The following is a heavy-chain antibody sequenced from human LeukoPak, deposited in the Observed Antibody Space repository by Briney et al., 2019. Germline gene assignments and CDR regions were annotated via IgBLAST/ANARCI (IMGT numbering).Heavy chain of an antibody. J-gene: IGHJ4*02. V-gene: IGHV4-59*01. CDR1: GGSISSYY. Sequence: SETLSLTCTDSGGSISSYYWSWIRQPPGKGLEWIGYIYYSGSTNYNPPLKSRVTISVDTSKNQFSLKLSSVTAADTAVYYCARVLPLNPGYFVYWGQGTLVTVSS. CDR3: ARVLPLNPGYFVY. CDR2: IYYSGST.